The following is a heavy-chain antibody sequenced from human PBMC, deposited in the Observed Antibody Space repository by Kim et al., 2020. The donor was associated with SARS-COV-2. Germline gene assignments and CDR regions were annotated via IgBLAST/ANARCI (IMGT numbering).Heavy chain of an antibody. CDR3: ARGQDPKRWPEAFDI. D-gene: IGHD4-17*01. Sequence: ASVKVSCKTSGFTFNRYGINWVRQAPGQGLEWVGWISAYSGHTNYAQKFQPRITMTKYTSTSTAYMELRSLTSDDTAIYYCARGQDPKRWPEAFDIWGQG. CDR2: ISAYSGHT. J-gene: IGHJ3*02. CDR1: GFTFNRYG. V-gene: IGHV1-18*01.